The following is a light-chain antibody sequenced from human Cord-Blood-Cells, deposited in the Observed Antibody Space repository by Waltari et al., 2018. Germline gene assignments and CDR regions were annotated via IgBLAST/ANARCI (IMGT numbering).Light chain of an antibody. J-gene: IGKJ2*01. CDR1: QGVSSY. CDR3: QQRSNWRLYT. CDR2: DAS. V-gene: IGKV3-11*01. Sequence: IVLTQSPAPLSLSQGERATLSCRASQGVSSYLAGYQQKPGQAPRLLIYDASNRATGIPARFSGSGSGTDFTLTISSLEPEDFAVYYCQQRSNWRLYTFGQGTKLEIK.